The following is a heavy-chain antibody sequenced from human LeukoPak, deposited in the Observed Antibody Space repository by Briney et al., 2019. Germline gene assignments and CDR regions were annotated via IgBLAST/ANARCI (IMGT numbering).Heavy chain of an antibody. J-gene: IGHJ3*02. CDR2: ISGSGGST. Sequence: GGSLRLSCAASGFTFSTYGMNWVRQAPGKGLEWVSGISGSGGSTYYADSVKGRFTISRDNSKNTLYLQMNSLRAEDTAVYYCATAYGDYEWAYAFDIWGQGTMVTVSS. V-gene: IGHV3-23*01. CDR1: GFTFSTYG. D-gene: IGHD4-17*01. CDR3: ATAYGDYEWAYAFDI.